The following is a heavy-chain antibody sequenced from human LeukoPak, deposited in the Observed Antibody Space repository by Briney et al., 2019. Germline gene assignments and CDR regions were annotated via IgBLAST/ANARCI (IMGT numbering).Heavy chain of an antibody. CDR2: INPNSGGT. CDR1: GYTFTSYY. Sequence: ASVKVSCKASGYTFTSYYMHWVRQAPGQGLEWMGWINPNSGGTNYAQKFQGWVTMTRDTSISTAYMELSRLRSDDTAVYYCARGMALVDALDYWGQGTLVTVSS. D-gene: IGHD2-15*01. CDR3: ARGMALVDALDY. J-gene: IGHJ4*02. V-gene: IGHV1-2*04.